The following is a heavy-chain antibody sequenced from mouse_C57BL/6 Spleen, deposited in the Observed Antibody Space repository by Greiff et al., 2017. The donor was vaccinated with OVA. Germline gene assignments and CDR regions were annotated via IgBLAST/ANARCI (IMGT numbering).Heavy chain of an antibody. D-gene: IGHD3-2*02. Sequence: EVQLVESGGGLVQPKGSLKLSCAASGFTFNTYAMHWVRQAPGKGLEWVARIRRKSSNYATYYADSVKDRFTISRDDSQSMLYLQMNNLKTEDTAMYYCVRDGSGYWFAYWGQGTLVTVSA. CDR1: GFTFNTYA. CDR3: VRDGSGYWFAY. J-gene: IGHJ3*01. CDR2: IRRKSSNYAT. V-gene: IGHV10-3*01.